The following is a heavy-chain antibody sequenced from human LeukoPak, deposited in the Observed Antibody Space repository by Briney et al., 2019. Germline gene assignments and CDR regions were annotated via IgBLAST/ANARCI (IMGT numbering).Heavy chain of an antibody. CDR2: IRSKAYGGTT. D-gene: IGHD2-15*01. Sequence: GGXLRLSCTSSGFTFGDYAMSWVRQAPGKGLEGVSFIRSKAYGGTTEYAASVKGRFTISRDDSKSIAYLQMNSLKTEDTAVYYCTRVSLVAASVFFDYWGQGSLVTVSS. CDR3: TRVSLVAASVFFDY. J-gene: IGHJ4*02. CDR1: GFTFGDYA. V-gene: IGHV3-49*04.